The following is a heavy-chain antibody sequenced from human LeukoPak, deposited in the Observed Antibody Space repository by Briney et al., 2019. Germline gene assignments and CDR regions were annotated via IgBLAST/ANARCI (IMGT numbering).Heavy chain of an antibody. V-gene: IGHV4-34*01. CDR1: GGSFSGYY. CDR2: INHSGST. J-gene: IGHJ4*02. D-gene: IGHD3-3*02. Sequence: SGTLSLTCAVYGGSFSGYYWSWIRQPPGKGLEWIGEINHSGSTNYNPSLKSRVTISVDTSKNQFSLKLSSVTAADTAVYYCARGFSTIFDYWGQGTLVTVSS. CDR3: ARGFSTIFDY.